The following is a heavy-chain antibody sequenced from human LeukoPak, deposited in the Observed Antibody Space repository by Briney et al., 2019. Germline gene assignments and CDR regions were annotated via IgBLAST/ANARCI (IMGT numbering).Heavy chain of an antibody. CDR3: TRDEAAATN. D-gene: IGHD6-13*01. J-gene: IGHJ4*02. V-gene: IGHV3-7*01. CDR1: GFTFSNYW. Sequence: GGSLRLSCAGSGFTFSNYWMGWVRQAPGKGPEWVANIKQDGREKHYVDSVKGRFTISRDNAKSSLYLQMNSLRAEDTAVYYCTRDEAAATNWGQGTLVTVSS. CDR2: IKQDGREK.